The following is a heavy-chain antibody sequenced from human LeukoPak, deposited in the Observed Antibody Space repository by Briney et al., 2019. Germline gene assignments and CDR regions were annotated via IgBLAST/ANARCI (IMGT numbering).Heavy chain of an antibody. J-gene: IGHJ4*02. Sequence: GGSLRLSCAASGFTFRSYGIHWVRQAPGKGLEWVAVISFDGIHKYYADSVKGRFTISRDNSQNTLYLQMNSLRPEDTAVYYCAKESPSYREFDYWGQGTLVTVSS. CDR1: GFTFRSYG. V-gene: IGHV3-30*18. CDR3: AKESPSYREFDY. CDR2: ISFDGIHK. D-gene: IGHD1-14*01.